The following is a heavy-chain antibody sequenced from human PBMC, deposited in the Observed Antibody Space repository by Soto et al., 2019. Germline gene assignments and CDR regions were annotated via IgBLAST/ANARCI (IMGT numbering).Heavy chain of an antibody. CDR1: GFSFTSSA. D-gene: IGHD3-22*01. CDR3: ANTGSGYYFSGRALDI. CDR2: IVVGSGNT. V-gene: IGHV1-58*01. J-gene: IGHJ3*02. Sequence: SVRVSCKASGFSFTSSAVKWVRQARGQRRELIGWIVVGSGNTNYAQKFQDRVTMTADMSTSTAYMELSSLRSEDTAVYYCANTGSGYYFSGRALDIWGQVTMVTVSS.